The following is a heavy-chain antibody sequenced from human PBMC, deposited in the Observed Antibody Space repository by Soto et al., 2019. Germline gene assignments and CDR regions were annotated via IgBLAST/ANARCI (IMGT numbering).Heavy chain of an antibody. CDR2: IYYSGST. CDR3: ARVRAVGATPLIPYWFDP. V-gene: IGHV4-61*01. D-gene: IGHD1-26*01. Sequence: SETLSLTCTVSVGSVSSGSYYWSWIRQPPGKGLEWIGYIYYSGSTNYNPSLKSRVTISVDTSKNQFSLKLSSVTAADTAVYYCARVRAVGATPLIPYWFDPWGQGTLVTVSS. J-gene: IGHJ5*02. CDR1: VGSVSSGSYY.